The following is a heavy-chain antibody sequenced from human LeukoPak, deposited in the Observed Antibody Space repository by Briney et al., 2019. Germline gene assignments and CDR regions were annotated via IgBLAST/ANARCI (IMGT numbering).Heavy chain of an antibody. J-gene: IGHJ5*02. CDR1: GGSISSSSYY. Sequence: PSETLSLTCTVSGGSISSSSYYWGWIRQPAGKGLEWIGRIYTSGSTNYNPSLKSRVTISVDTSKNQFSLKLSSVTAADTAVYYCARDYYDSSGYYNWFDPWGQGTLVTVSS. CDR3: ARDYYDSSGYYNWFDP. D-gene: IGHD3-22*01. V-gene: IGHV4-61*02. CDR2: IYTSGST.